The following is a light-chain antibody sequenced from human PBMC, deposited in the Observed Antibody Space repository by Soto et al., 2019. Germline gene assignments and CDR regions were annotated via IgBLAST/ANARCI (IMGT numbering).Light chain of an antibody. J-gene: IGKJ1*01. CDR3: QQYGTAPWM. CDR2: GAS. V-gene: IGKV3-20*01. Sequence: EIVMTQSPATLSVSPGERATLSVRASQSVSSNLAWYQQKPGQAPRLLIYGASSRATGIPDRFSGGGSGTDFTLTISRLEPEDFGVYYCQQYGTAPWMFGQGTKVDIK. CDR1: QSVSSN.